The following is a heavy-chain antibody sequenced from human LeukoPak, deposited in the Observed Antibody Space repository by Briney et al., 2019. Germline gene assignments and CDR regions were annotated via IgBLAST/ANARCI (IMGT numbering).Heavy chain of an antibody. D-gene: IGHD3-3*01. Sequence: PGGSLRLSCAASGFTFNNYAMNWVRQAPGKGLEWVSVISGSGGTTYCADSVKGRFTISRDSSKNTLYLQMNSLRAEDTAVYYCAKVSGVGLYYDGMDVWGQGTTVTVSS. CDR2: ISGSGGTT. V-gene: IGHV3-23*01. J-gene: IGHJ6*02. CDR1: GFTFNNYA. CDR3: AKVSGVGLYYDGMDV.